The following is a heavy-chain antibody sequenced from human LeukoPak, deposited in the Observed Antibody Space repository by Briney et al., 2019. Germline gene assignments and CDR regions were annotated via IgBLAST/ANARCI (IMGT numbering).Heavy chain of an antibody. D-gene: IGHD2-15*01. V-gene: IGHV3-30*04. Sequence: PGRSLRLSCAASGFTFSSYAMHWVRQAPGKGLEWVAVISYDGSNKYYADSVKGRFTISRDNSKNTLYLQMNSLRAEDTAVYYCARVIRSSGGSCYSHWGQGTLVTVSS. CDR1: GFTFSSYA. CDR3: ARVIRSSGGSCYSH. J-gene: IGHJ4*02. CDR2: ISYDGSNK.